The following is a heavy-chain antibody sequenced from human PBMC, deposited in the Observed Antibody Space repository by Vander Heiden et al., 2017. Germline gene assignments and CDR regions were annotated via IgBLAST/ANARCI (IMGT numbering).Heavy chain of an antibody. Sequence: EVQLLESGGGSVKPGRSLRLSCTASGFSFVDYAMSWFRQAPGKGPEWVGFIRSKGYGGATEYAASVKDRFTISRDDSRSIAYLQMNNLKTEDTAVYYCVRTTTVTTTDFDYWGQGTLVTVSP. V-gene: IGHV3-49*05. CDR1: GFSFVDYA. CDR2: IRSKGYGGAT. CDR3: VRTTTVTTTDFDY. J-gene: IGHJ4*02. D-gene: IGHD4-17*01.